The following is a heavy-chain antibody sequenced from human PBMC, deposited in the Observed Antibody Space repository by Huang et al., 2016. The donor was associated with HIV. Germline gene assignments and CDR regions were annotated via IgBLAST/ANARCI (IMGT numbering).Heavy chain of an antibody. D-gene: IGHD2-15*01. CDR3: ATWPPGSQMRAFDI. Sequence: QVQLQESGPGLVKPSQTLSLTCTVSGASISSGSYYWPWIRQPAGKGLAWIGHIYTRGSTNYNPSLKSRVTISIDTSKNHFSLRLNSVTAADTAVYYCATWPPGSQMRAFDIWGPGTMITVSS. CDR2: IYTRGST. V-gene: IGHV4-61*09. J-gene: IGHJ3*02. CDR1: GASISSGSYY.